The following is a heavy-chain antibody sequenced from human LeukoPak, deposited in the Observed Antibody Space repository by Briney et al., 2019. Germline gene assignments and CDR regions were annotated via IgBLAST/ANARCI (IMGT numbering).Heavy chain of an antibody. Sequence: SETLSLTCAVYGGSFSGYYWSWIRQPPGKGLEWIGEINHSGSTNYNPSLKSRVTISVDTSKNQFSLKLSSVTAADTAVYYCARSRLRGVFYFDYWGQGTLVTVSS. CDR3: ARSRLRGVFYFDY. D-gene: IGHD3-10*01. CDR1: GGSFSGYY. V-gene: IGHV4-34*01. J-gene: IGHJ4*02. CDR2: INHSGST.